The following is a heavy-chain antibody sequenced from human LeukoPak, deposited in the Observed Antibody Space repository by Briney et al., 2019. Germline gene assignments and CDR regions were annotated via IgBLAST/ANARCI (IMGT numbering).Heavy chain of an antibody. D-gene: IGHD4-11*01. Sequence: PGGSLRLSCADSGFTFSSYSKNWVRQTPGKGLGWVSYITSKATTTYYADSVKGRFTISRDNAKNSLYLQMNSLRAEDTAVYYCVRDRFYSFDYWGQGTLVTVSS. CDR2: ITSKATTT. V-gene: IGHV3-48*01. J-gene: IGHJ4*02. CDR1: GFTFSSYS. CDR3: VRDRFYSFDY.